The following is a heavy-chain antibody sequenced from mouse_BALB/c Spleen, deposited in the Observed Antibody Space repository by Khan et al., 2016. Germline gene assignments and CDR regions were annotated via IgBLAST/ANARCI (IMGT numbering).Heavy chain of an antibody. J-gene: IGHJ2*01. CDR3: ARFRSANY. Sequence: QIQLVQSGPELKKPGETVKISCKASGYNFTNYGMNWVKQAPGKGLNWMGWINTYTGEPTYTDDFKGRFACSLETSASTAYLQINNLTNEDMATYFCARFRSANYWGQGTTLTVSS. D-gene: IGHD6-1*01. V-gene: IGHV9-1*02. CDR1: GYNFTNYG. CDR2: INTYTGEP.